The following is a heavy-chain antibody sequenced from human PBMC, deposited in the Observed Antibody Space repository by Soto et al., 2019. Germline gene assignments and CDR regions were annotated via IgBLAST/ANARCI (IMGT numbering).Heavy chain of an antibody. CDR1: RYTFTGYY. V-gene: IGHV1-2*04. D-gene: IGHD2-15*01. J-gene: IGHJ6*02. Sequence: ASVKVSCKASRYTFTGYYIHWVRQAPGQGLEWMGWINPNSGGTNYAQKFQGWVTMTRDTSISTAYMELSRLTSDDTAVYYCARAIGYCSGGSCPHTYYYMDVWGQGTTVTVSS. CDR3: ARAIGYCSGGSCPHTYYYMDV. CDR2: INPNSGGT.